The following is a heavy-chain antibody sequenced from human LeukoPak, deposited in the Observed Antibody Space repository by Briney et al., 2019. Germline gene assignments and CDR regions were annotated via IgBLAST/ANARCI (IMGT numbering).Heavy chain of an antibody. J-gene: IGHJ5*02. D-gene: IGHD3-22*01. Sequence: ASVKVSCKASGGTFSSYAISWVRQAPGQGLEWMGGIIPIFGTANYAQKFQGRVTITTDESTSTAYMELSSLRSEDTAVYYCARSYYYDSSGYYDGLGFAWFDPWGQGTLVTVSS. CDR1: GGTFSSYA. CDR3: ARSYYYDSSGYYDGLGFAWFDP. V-gene: IGHV1-69*05. CDR2: IIPIFGTA.